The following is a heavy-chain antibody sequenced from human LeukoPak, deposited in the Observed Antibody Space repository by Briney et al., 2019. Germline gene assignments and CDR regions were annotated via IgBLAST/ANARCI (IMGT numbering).Heavy chain of an antibody. CDR1: GGSISSYY. J-gene: IGHJ4*02. CDR2: IYYSGST. CDR3: ARPHLGLSYYFDY. D-gene: IGHD2/OR15-2a*01. V-gene: IGHV4-59*05. Sequence: PSETLSLTCTVSGGSISSYYWSWIRQPPGKGLEWIGSIYYSGSTYYNPSLKSRVTISVDTSKNQFSLKLSSVTAADTAVYYCARPHLGLSYYFDYWGQGTLVTVSS.